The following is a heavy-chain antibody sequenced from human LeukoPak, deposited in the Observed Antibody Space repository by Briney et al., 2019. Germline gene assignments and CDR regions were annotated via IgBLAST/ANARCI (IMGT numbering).Heavy chain of an antibody. Sequence: SQTLSLTCTLSGGSITSGRYYWTWIRQHPQRGLEWIGYVSYSGSTNYNSPLKSRLTISADTSKNQFYLRLTSVTAADTAVYYCARDPRGDITGTTFDRWGQGTLVTVSS. V-gene: IGHV4-31*03. CDR3: ARDPRGDITGTTFDR. J-gene: IGHJ5*02. CDR1: GGSITSGRYY. D-gene: IGHD1-20*01. CDR2: VSYSGST.